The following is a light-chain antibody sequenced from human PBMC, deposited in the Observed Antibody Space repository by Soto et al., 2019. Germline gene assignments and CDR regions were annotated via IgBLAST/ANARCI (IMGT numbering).Light chain of an antibody. CDR3: TSWTTSTTMI. Sequence: QSVLTQPASLSGSPGQSITISCTGTSSEIGAYNFVSGYQQHPGKAPKLMLYDVNIRPSGVSNPFSGSKSGNTASLTISGLQAEDEADYYCTSWTTSTTMIFGGGTKVTVL. CDR1: SSEIGAYNF. CDR2: DVN. J-gene: IGLJ2*01. V-gene: IGLV2-14*03.